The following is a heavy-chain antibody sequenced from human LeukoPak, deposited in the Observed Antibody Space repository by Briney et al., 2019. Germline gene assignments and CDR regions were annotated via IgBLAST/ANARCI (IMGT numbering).Heavy chain of an antibody. CDR1: GGSISSGGYY. D-gene: IGHD2-2*01. Sequence: PSQTLSLTCTVSGGSISSGGYYWSWIRQPPGKGLEWIGYIYHSGSTYYNPSLKSRVTISVDRSKNQFSLKLSSVTAADTAVYYCARAPGRSMGFDPWGQGTQVTVSS. V-gene: IGHV4-30-2*01. CDR3: ARAPGRSMGFDP. J-gene: IGHJ5*02. CDR2: IYHSGST.